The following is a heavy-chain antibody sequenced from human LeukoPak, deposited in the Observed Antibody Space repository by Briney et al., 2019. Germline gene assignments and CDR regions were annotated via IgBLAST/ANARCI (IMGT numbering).Heavy chain of an antibody. D-gene: IGHD1-26*01. J-gene: IGHJ6*02. V-gene: IGHV4-59*08. Sequence: SETLSLTCTVSGGSISYDYWTWIRQSPGKRLEWIGYIHYSGATNYSPSLKSRVTISVDTSKNQFSLKLSSVTAADTAVYYCARVPKPLGSWELWGYYYGMDVWGQGTTVPVSS. CDR2: IHYSGAT. CDR3: ARVPKPLGSWELWGYYYGMDV. CDR1: GGSISYDY.